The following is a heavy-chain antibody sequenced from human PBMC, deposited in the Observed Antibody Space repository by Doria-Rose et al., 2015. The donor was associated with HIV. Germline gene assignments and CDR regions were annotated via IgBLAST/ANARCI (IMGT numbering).Heavy chain of an antibody. J-gene: IGHJ4*02. Sequence: QESGPVLVKPTETLTLTCAVSGVSLSSPGMGVSWIRQPPGKALEWLANIFSDDESSSKSSRKSRLTISRGTSKSQVVLTMTDMDPVDTATYYCARIKSSRWYHKYYFDFWGQGTLVIVSA. V-gene: IGHV2-26*01. CDR1: GVSLSSPGMG. D-gene: IGHD6-13*01. CDR3: ARIKSSRWYHKYYFDF. CDR2: IFSDDES.